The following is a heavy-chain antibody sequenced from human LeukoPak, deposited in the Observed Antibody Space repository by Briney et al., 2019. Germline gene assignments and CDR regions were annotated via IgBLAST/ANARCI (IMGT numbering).Heavy chain of an antibody. J-gene: IGHJ4*02. CDR3: AANSMTTVTYYFDY. V-gene: IGHV1-58*02. CDR1: GFTFTSSA. CDR2: IVVGSGNT. Sequence: GASMKVSCKASGFTFTSSAMQWVRQARGQRLEWIGWIVVGSGNTNYAQKFQERVTITRDMSTSTAYMELSSLRSEDTAVYYCAANSMTTVTYYFDYWGQGTLVTVSS. D-gene: IGHD4-11*01.